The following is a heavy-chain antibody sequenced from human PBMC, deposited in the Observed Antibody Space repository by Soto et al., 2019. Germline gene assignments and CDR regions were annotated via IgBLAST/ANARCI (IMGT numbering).Heavy chain of an antibody. Sequence: ASVKVSCKASGYTFTGYYMHWVRQAPGQGLEWMGWINPNSGGTNYAQKFQGWVTMTRDTSISTAYMELSRLRSDDTAVYYCARGRLNFEVRGVIIPNYYYYGMDVWGQGTTVTVSS. CDR2: INPNSGGT. D-gene: IGHD3-10*01. CDR3: ARGRLNFEVRGVIIPNYYYYGMDV. J-gene: IGHJ6*02. CDR1: GYTFTGYY. V-gene: IGHV1-2*04.